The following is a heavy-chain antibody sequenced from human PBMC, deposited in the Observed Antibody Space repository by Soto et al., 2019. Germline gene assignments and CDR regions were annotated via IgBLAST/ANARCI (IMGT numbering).Heavy chain of an antibody. J-gene: IGHJ6*02. Sequence: QVQLVQSGAEVKKPGASVKVSCKASGYTFTSYGISWVRQAPGQGLEWMGWISAYNGNTNYAQKLQGRVTMTTDTSTSTAYMELRSMRSDDTAVYYCARVSVRYYDSSGYPYYYYYYGMDVWGQGTTVTVSS. D-gene: IGHD3-22*01. CDR3: ARVSVRYYDSSGYPYYYYYYGMDV. V-gene: IGHV1-18*01. CDR1: GYTFTSYG. CDR2: ISAYNGNT.